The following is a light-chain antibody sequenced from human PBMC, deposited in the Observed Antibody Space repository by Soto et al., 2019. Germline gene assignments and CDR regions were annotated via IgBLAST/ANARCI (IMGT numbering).Light chain of an antibody. CDR1: QTVRSSY. J-gene: IGKJ5*01. V-gene: IGKV3-20*01. CDR3: QQYDSSPPS. CDR2: GAS. Sequence: EIVFTHSPGTQSLSPGERATLSCRATQTVRSSYLAWYQQKPGQARRLLNYGASSRLTGIADRFTGSGSGTDFTLTISRLEPEDFLVYYCQQYDSSPPSFGQGTRWRL.